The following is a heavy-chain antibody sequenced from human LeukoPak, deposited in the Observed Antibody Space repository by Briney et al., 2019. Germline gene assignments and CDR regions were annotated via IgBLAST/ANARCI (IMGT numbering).Heavy chain of an antibody. V-gene: IGHV3-21*01. CDR1: GFTFSSYS. Sequence: GGSLRLSCAASGFTFSSYSMNWVRQAPGKGLEGVSSISSSSSYIYYADSVKGRFTISRDNAKNSLYLQMNSLRAEDTAVYYCARDRSGLLWFGELNYFDYWGQGTLVTVSS. CDR2: ISSSSSYI. J-gene: IGHJ4*02. D-gene: IGHD3-10*01. CDR3: ARDRSGLLWFGELNYFDY.